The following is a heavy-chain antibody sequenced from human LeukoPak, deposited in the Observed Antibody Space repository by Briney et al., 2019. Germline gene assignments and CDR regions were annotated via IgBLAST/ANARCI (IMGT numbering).Heavy chain of an antibody. CDR1: GYSISSGYY. V-gene: IGHV4-38-2*01. CDR2: IYHSGSI. D-gene: IGHD3-22*01. CDR3: ARGYYDSSGYYWNYFDS. Sequence: SETLSLTCAVSGYSISSGYYWGWIRQPPGKGLEWIGSIYHSGSIYYNPSLKNRVTISVDTSKNQFSLKLSSVTAADTAVYYCARGYYDSSGYYWNYFDSWGQGTLVTVSS. J-gene: IGHJ4*02.